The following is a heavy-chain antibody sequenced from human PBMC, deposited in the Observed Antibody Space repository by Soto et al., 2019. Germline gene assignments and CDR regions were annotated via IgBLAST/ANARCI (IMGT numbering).Heavy chain of an antibody. CDR1: VFTFSDYY. CDR2: ISSSSSYT. V-gene: IGHV3-11*06. J-gene: IGHJ6*02. CDR3: ARYCSSTSCYMNYYYGMDV. Sequence: GSLRLSCAASVFTFSDYYMSWIRQAPGKGLEWVSYISSSSSYTNYADSVKGRFTISRDNAKNSLYLQMNSLRAEDTAVYYCARYCSSTSCYMNYYYGMDVWGQGTTVTVSS. D-gene: IGHD2-2*02.